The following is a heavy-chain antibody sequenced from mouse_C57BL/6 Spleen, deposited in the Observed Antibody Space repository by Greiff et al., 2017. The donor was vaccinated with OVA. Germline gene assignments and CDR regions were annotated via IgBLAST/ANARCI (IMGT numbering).Heavy chain of an antibody. CDR2: ISSGSSTI. J-gene: IGHJ1*03. V-gene: IGHV5-17*01. Sequence: EVKLMESGGGLVKPGGSLKLSCAASGFTFSDYGMHWVRQAPEKGLEWVAYISSGSSTIYYADTVKGRFTISRDNAKNTLFLQMTSLRSEDTAMYYCARNERDLWYFDVWGTGTTVTVSS. CDR1: GFTFSDYG. CDR3: ARNERDLWYFDV.